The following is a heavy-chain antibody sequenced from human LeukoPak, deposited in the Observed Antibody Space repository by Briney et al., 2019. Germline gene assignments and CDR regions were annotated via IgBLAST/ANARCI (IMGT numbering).Heavy chain of an antibody. CDR3: AREEVRRAVAGYFDN. CDR1: GYIFTSYG. Sequence: KSGASVNVSCRASGYIFTSYGISWVRQAPGQGLELMGWISGYNGNTNYAQKVQGRVTMTTDQSTSTVYMELRSLRSDDTAVYYCAREEVRRAVAGYFDNWGQGTLVTVSS. CDR2: ISGYNGNT. D-gene: IGHD6-19*01. J-gene: IGHJ4*02. V-gene: IGHV1-18*01.